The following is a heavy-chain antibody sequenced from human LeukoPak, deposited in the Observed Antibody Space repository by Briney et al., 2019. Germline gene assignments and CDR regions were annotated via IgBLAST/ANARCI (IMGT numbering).Heavy chain of an antibody. V-gene: IGHV4-39*01. CDR3: ANVVVPGNKFKYVPDY. CDR1: GGSISSSSYY. D-gene: IGHD2-2*01. CDR2: IYYSGST. J-gene: IGHJ4*02. Sequence: NPSETLSLTCTVSGGSISSSSYYWGWIRQPPGKGLEWIGSIYYSGSTYYNPSLKSRVTISVDTSKNQFSLKLSSVTAADTAVYYCANVVVPGNKFKYVPDYWGQGTLVTVSS.